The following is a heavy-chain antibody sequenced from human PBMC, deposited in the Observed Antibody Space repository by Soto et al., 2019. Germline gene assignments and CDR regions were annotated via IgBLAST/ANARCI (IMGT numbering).Heavy chain of an antibody. V-gene: IGHV1-18*01. CDR3: ARDYPRGGYNHY. Sequence: QVQLVQSGAEVKKPGASVKVSCKASGYTFTSYGISWVRQAPGQGLEWMGWISAYNGNTNYAQKLQGRVTMTTDTSASTAEMALRSPRSDETAVYYCARDYPRGGYNHYWGQGALVTVSS. CDR1: GYTFTSYG. J-gene: IGHJ4*02. D-gene: IGHD5-12*01. CDR2: ISAYNGNT.